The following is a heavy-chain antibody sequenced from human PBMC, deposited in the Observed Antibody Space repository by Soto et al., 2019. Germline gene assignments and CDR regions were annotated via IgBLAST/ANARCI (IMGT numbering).Heavy chain of an antibody. CDR2: ISAYNGNT. D-gene: IGHD3-3*01. CDR3: ARALTRFGVVPGL. J-gene: IGHJ4*02. CDR1: GYAFTSYG. V-gene: IGHV1-18*01. Sequence: ASVKVSCKASGYAFTSYGISWVRQAPGQGLEWMGWISAYNGNTNYAQKLQGRVTMTTDTSKNQFSLKLSSVTAADTSVYYCARALTRFGVVPGLWGQGTLVTVSS.